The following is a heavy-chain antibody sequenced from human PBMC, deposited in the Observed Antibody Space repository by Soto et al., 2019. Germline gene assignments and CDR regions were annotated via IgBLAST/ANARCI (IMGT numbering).Heavy chain of an antibody. D-gene: IGHD3-3*01. J-gene: IGHJ3*02. CDR2: INPNNGNT. V-gene: IGHV1-18*01. Sequence: QVQLVQSGAEVKKPGVSVKVSCKTSGYSFTKYGVNWVRQAPGQGLQWMGRINPNNGNTDYAQTLQGRLTITTHTSTSSAYMALGSLRSNDTAVYYCAREVPIFGRRLAFDIWGPGTMVTVSS. CDR3: AREVPIFGRRLAFDI. CDR1: GYSFTKYG.